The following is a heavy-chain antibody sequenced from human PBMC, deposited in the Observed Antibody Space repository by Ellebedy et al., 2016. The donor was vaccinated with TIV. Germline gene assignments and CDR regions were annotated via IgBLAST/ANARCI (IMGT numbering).Heavy chain of an antibody. J-gene: IGHJ4*02. Sequence: GESLKISCSGSGHTLSDYWIGWVRQMPGKGLEWMGIIYPGDSDTRYSPSLQGQVTISADKSISTAYLQWSSLKASDTAMYYCARQGNYGRLFDYWGQGTLVTVSS. CDR2: IYPGDSDT. V-gene: IGHV5-51*01. CDR3: ARQGNYGRLFDY. D-gene: IGHD1-7*01. CDR1: GHTLSDYW.